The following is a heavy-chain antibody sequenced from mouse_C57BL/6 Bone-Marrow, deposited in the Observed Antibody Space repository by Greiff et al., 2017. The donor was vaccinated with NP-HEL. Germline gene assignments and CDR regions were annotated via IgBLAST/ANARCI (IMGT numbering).Heavy chain of an antibody. Sequence: EVKLVESGGGLVKPGGSLKLSCAASGFTFSSYAMSWVRQTPEKRLEWVATISDGGSYTYYPDNVKGRFTISRDNAKTNLYLQMSHLKSEDTAMYYCAREGYGPPFDYWGQGTTLTVSS. J-gene: IGHJ2*01. CDR1: GFTFSSYA. CDR2: ISDGGSYT. V-gene: IGHV5-4*01. D-gene: IGHD1-1*02. CDR3: AREGYGPPFDY.